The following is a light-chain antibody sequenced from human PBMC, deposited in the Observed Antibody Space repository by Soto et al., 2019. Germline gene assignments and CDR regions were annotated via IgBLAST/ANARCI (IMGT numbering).Light chain of an antibody. CDR1: QSVSSSY. Sequence: EIVLTQSPVTLSLSPGERATLSCRASQSVSSSYLAWYQQKPGQAPRLLIYGASSRATGIPDRFSGSGSGTDFTLTISRLEPEDFAVYYCQQYGSSPPLTFGQGTK. V-gene: IGKV3-20*01. CDR3: QQYGSSPPLT. CDR2: GAS. J-gene: IGKJ1*01.